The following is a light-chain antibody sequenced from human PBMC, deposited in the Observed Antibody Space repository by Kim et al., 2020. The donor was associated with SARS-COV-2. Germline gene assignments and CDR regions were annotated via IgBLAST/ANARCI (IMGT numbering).Light chain of an antibody. V-gene: IGKV3-20*01. Sequence: EIVLTQSPGTLSLSPGESATLSCRASLTVSSSYLAWYQQKPGQAPRLLIYSASSRATGIPDRFSGSGSGTDFTLTINRLEPEDFAVYYCQQFGRSPWTFGQGTKVDIK. CDR1: LTVSSSY. J-gene: IGKJ1*01. CDR3: QQFGRSPWT. CDR2: SAS.